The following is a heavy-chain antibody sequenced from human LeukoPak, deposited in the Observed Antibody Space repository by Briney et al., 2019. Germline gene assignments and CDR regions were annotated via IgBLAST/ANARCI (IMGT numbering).Heavy chain of an antibody. V-gene: IGHV4-59*01. D-gene: IGHD1-26*01. CDR1: GGSISSYY. Sequence: NSSETLSLTCTVSGGSISSYYWSWIRQPPGKGLEWIGYIYYSGSTNYNPSLKSRVTISVDTSKNQFSLKLSSVTAADTAVYYCASSLYSGSYGAADYWGQGTLVTVSS. CDR2: IYYSGST. J-gene: IGHJ4*02. CDR3: ASSLYSGSYGAADY.